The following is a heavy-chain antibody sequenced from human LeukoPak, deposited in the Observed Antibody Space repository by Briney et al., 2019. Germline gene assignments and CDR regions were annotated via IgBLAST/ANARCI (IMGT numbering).Heavy chain of an antibody. J-gene: IGHJ3*02. CDR1: GGSFSGYY. V-gene: IGHV4-34*01. CDR2: INHSGST. Sequence: SETLSLTCAVYGGSFSGYYWSWIRQPPGKGLEWIGEINHSGSTNYNPSLKSRVTISVDTSKNQFSLKLSSVTAADTAVYYCAGWGDILTGYSPGAFDIWGQGTMVTVSS. CDR3: AGWGDILTGYSPGAFDI. D-gene: IGHD3-9*01.